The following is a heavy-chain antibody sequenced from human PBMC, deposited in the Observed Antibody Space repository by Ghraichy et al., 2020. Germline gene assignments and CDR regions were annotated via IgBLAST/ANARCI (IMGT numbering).Heavy chain of an antibody. V-gene: IGHV4-59*08. CDR2: VYYSGST. D-gene: IGHD1-1*01. Sequence: SENLSLTCSVSGGSIRSYYWSWIRQSPGKGLEWIGFVYYSGSTHYNPSLRSRVTMSADTSKNQFSLDLSSVTAADTAVYYCARHDDNDDFFDNWGQGTLVTVSS. CDR1: GGSIRSYY. CDR3: ARHDDNDDFFDN. J-gene: IGHJ4*02.